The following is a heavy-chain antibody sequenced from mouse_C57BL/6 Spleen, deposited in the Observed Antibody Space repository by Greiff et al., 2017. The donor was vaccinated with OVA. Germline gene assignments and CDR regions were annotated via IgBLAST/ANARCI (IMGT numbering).Heavy chain of an antibody. J-gene: IGHJ2*01. V-gene: IGHV1-50*01. Sequence: QVQLQQPGAELVKPGASVKLSCKASGYTFTSYWMQWVKQRPGQGLEWIGEIDPSDSYTNYNQKFKGKATLTVDTSSSTAYMQLSSLTSEDSAVYYCARGGDYGYGPFDYWGQGTTLTVSS. D-gene: IGHD2-2*01. CDR3: ARGGDYGYGPFDY. CDR1: GYTFTSYW. CDR2: IDPSDSYT.